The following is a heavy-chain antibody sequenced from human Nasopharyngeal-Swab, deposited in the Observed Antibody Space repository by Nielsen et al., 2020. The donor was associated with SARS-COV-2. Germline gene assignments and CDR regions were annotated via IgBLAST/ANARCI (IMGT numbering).Heavy chain of an antibody. Sequence: WIRQPPGKGLEWVANIRQDGGEIYYVDSVKGRFTISRDNAKNTLYLQMNSLRAEDTAVYYCARAIGALAAYWGQGTLVHRLL. D-gene: IGHD2-15*01. J-gene: IGHJ4*02. V-gene: IGHV3-7*04. CDR3: ARAIGALAAY. CDR2: IRQDGGEI.